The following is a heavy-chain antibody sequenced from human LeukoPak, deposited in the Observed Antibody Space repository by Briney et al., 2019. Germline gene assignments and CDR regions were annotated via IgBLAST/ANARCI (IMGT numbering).Heavy chain of an antibody. CDR2: IHPSGTV. D-gene: IGHD3-22*01. CDR3: SRGLDSRKLGY. V-gene: IGHV4-31*03. Sequence: SEALSLTCTVSGASFSSGDQYRHWIRQRPGEGLEWIGSIHPSGTVYNNPSLESRVTISIDRSKNQFSLNLNSVTAADTAVYLCSRGLDSRKLGYWGQGTLVTVSS. CDR1: GASFSSGDQY. J-gene: IGHJ4*02.